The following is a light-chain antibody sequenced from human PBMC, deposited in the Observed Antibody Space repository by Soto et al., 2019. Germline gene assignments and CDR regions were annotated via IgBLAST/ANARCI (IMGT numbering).Light chain of an antibody. Sequence: DIVMTQSPESLSVSLGERATINCKSSQSVVYSSTNENYLAWYQQKPGQSPKLLISWASTRESGVPDRFTGGGSGTEFTLTITNLQPEDVAIYYCQQYVSVPLTFGGGTKLEIK. CDR2: WAS. V-gene: IGKV4-1*01. CDR1: QSVVYSSTNENY. J-gene: IGKJ4*02. CDR3: QQYVSVPLT.